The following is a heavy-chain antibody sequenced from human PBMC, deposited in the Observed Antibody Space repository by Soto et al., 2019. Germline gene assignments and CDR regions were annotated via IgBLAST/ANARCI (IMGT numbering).Heavy chain of an antibody. D-gene: IGHD3-10*01. CDR3: ARDLAMVRGLSFYYYGMDV. Sequence: AASVKVSCKASGGTFSSYAISWVRQAPGQGLEWMGGIIPIFGTANYAQKFQGRVTITADESTSTAYMELSSLRSEDTAVYYCARDLAMVRGLSFYYYGMDVWGQRTTVTVSS. CDR1: GGTFSSYA. J-gene: IGHJ6*02. CDR2: IIPIFGTA. V-gene: IGHV1-69*13.